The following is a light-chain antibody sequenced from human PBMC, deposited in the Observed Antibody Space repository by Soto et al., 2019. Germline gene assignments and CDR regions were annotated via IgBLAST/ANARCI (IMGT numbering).Light chain of an antibody. CDR1: SSNIGSNY. CDR3: AAWDDSLSGVV. Sequence: QSALTQPPSASGTPGQRVTISCSGSSSNIGSNYVYWYQQLPGTVPHLLIYRNSERPSGVPDRFSGSKSGTSASLAISGLRSEDEDDYYCAAWDDSLSGVVFGGGTKVTVL. CDR2: RNS. J-gene: IGLJ2*01. V-gene: IGLV1-47*01.